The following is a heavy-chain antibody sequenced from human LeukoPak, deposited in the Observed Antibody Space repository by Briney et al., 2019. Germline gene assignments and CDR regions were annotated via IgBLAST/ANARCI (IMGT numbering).Heavy chain of an antibody. D-gene: IGHD6-19*01. CDR1: GFTFSSYG. V-gene: IGHV3-33*01. J-gene: IGHJ6*03. Sequence: GGSLRLSCAASGFTFSSYGMHWVRQAPGKGLEWVAVIWYDGSNKYYADSVKGRFTISRDNSKNTLYLQMNSPRAEDTAVYYCAREYSSGWFYYYYYMDVWGKGTTVTVSS. CDR3: AREYSSGWFYYYYYMDV. CDR2: IWYDGSNK.